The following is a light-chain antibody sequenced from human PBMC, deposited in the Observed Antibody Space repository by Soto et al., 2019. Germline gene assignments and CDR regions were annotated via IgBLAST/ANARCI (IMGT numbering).Light chain of an antibody. V-gene: IGLV2-14*03. Sequence: QSALTQPASVSGPPGQSITISCSGTSIDVGGTDHVSWYLQHPGEAPKLIIYDVVNRPSGVSNRFSGSKADNTATLTVSGLQAEDEADYYCSSYTSLSTYVFGTGTKVTVL. CDR1: SIDVGGTDH. CDR2: DVV. J-gene: IGLJ1*01. CDR3: SSYTSLSTYV.